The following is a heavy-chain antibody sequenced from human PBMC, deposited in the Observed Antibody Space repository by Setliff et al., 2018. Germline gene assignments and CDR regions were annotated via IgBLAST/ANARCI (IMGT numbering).Heavy chain of an antibody. CDR3: ARDGYSSGPHLYYYYYYYYMDV. CDR1: GYTFTSYY. D-gene: IGHD6-19*01. J-gene: IGHJ6*03. CDR2: INPSGGST. Sequence: ASVKVSCKASGYTFTSYYMHWVRQAPGQGLEWMGIINPSGGSTSYAQKFQGRVTMTRDTSTSTVYMELSSLRSEDTAVYYCARDGYSSGPHLYYYYYYYYMDVWGKGTTVTVS. V-gene: IGHV1-46*01.